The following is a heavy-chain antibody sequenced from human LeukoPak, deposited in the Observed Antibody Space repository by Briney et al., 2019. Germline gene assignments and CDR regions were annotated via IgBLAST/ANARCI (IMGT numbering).Heavy chain of an antibody. D-gene: IGHD3-10*01. CDR3: ARVKAGYYYYMDV. Sequence: VGSLRLSCAASGFTVSSNYMSWVRQAPGKGLEWVSVIYSGGSTYYADSVKGRFTISRDNSKNTLYLQMNSLRAEDTAVYYCARVKAGYYYYMDVWGKGTTVTVSS. V-gene: IGHV3-53*01. CDR1: GFTVSSNY. J-gene: IGHJ6*03. CDR2: IYSGGST.